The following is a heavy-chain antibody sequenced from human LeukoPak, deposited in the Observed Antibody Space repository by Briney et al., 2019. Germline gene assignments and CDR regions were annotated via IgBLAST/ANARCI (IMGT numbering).Heavy chain of an antibody. V-gene: IGHV3-33*06. Sequence: PGGSLRLSCAASGFTFSSYGMHWVRQAPGKGLEWVAVIWYDGSNENSADSVKGRFTISRDNSKNTPYLQMNSLRAEDTAVYYCAKYGRSGYSSGMDVWGQGTTVTVSS. CDR3: AKYGRSGYSSGMDV. D-gene: IGHD2-15*01. J-gene: IGHJ6*02. CDR1: GFTFSSYG. CDR2: IWYDGSNE.